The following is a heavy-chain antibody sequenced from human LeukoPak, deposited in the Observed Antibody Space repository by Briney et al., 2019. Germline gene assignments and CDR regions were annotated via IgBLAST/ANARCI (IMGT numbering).Heavy chain of an antibody. V-gene: IGHV7-4-1*02. J-gene: IGHJ4*02. CDR2: INTKTGNP. CDR3: ARVDQLWSPNFDY. CDR1: GYTFISYT. Sequence: ASVKVSCKASGYTFISYTMNWVRQAPGQGLEWMGWINTKTGNPTYAQGFTGRFVFSLDTSVSTAYLQISSLKAEDTAVYYCARVDQLWSPNFDYWGQGILVTVSS. D-gene: IGHD5-18*01.